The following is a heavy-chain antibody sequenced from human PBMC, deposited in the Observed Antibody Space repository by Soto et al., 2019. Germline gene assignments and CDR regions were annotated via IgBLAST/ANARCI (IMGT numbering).Heavy chain of an antibody. J-gene: IGHJ4*02. D-gene: IGHD3-3*01. CDR1: GFTFSSYA. CDR3: AKDLDSGDRLRFLEWLLLGLDY. Sequence: GGSLRLSCAASGFTFSSYAMSWVRQAPGKGLEWVSAISGSGGSTYYADSVKGRVTISRDNSKNTLYLQMNSQRAEETAVYYCAKDLDSGDRLRFLEWLLLGLDYWGQGTLVTVSS. CDR2: ISGSGGST. V-gene: IGHV3-23*01.